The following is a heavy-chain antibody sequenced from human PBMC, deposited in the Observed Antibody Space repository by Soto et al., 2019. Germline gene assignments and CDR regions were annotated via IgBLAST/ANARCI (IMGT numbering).Heavy chain of an antibody. CDR1: GYSFTSYW. Sequence: GESLKISCKGSGYSFTSYWISWVRQMPGKGLEWMGRIDPSDSYTNYSPSFQGHVTISADKSISTAYLQWSSLKASDTAMYYCARHSRRVLLLTDYYYGMDVWGQGTTVTVSS. CDR3: ARHSRRVLLLTDYYYGMDV. J-gene: IGHJ6*02. CDR2: IDPSDSYT. V-gene: IGHV5-10-1*01. D-gene: IGHD2-15*01.